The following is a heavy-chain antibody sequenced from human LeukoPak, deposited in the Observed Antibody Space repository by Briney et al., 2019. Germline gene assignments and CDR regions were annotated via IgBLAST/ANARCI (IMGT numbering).Heavy chain of an antibody. CDR2: ISSSSSYI. V-gene: IGHV3-21*01. J-gene: IGHJ4*02. Sequence: GGSLRLSCAASGFTFSSYSMNWVRQAPGKGLEWVSSISSSSSYIYYADSVKGRFTISRDNAKNSLYLQMNSLRAEDTAVYYCARDYYGSGSYYNFWTGFDYWGQGTLVTVSS. CDR1: GFTFSSYS. CDR3: ARDYYGSGSYYNFWTGFDY. D-gene: IGHD3-10*01.